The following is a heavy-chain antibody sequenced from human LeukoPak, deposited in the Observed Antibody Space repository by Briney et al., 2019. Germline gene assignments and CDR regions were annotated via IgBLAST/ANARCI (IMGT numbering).Heavy chain of an antibody. V-gene: IGHV4-59*08. D-gene: IGHD3-3*01. CDR3: ARHMSTYYDFWSGNQVGYFDY. J-gene: IGHJ4*02. CDR2: IYYSGST. Sequence: SETLSLTCTVSGGSFSGYYWSWIRQPPGKGLEWIGYIYYSGSTNYNPSLKSRVTISVDTSKNQFSLKLSSVTAADTAVYYSARHMSTYYDFWSGNQVGYFDYWGQGTLVTVSS. CDR1: GGSFSGYY.